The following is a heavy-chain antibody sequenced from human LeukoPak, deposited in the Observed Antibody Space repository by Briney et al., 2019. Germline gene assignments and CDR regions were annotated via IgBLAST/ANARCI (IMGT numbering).Heavy chain of an antibody. J-gene: IGHJ6*02. CDR1: GGSISSYY. CDR3: AASTGWSDILTGYYLNPYYYGMDV. D-gene: IGHD3-9*01. CDR2: IYYSGST. Sequence: SETLSLTCTVSGGSISSYYWSWIRQPPGKGLEWIGYIYYSGSTNYNPSLKSRVTMSVDTSKNQFSLKLSSVTAADTAVYYCAASTGWSDILTGYYLNPYYYGMDVWGQGTTVTVSS. V-gene: IGHV4-59*01.